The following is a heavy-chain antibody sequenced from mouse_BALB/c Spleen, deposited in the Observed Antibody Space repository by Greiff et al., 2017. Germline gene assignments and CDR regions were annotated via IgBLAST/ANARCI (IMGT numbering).Heavy chain of an antibody. J-gene: IGHJ2*01. V-gene: IGHV5-17*02. CDR2: ISSGSSTI. CDR1: GFTFSSFG. D-gene: IGHD2-1*01. CDR3: ARRGGNYFFDY. Sequence: EVQRVESGGGLVQPGGSRKLSCAASGFTFSSFGMHWVRQAPEKGLEWVAYISSGSSTIYYADTVKGRFTISRDNPKNTLFLQMTSLRSEDTAMYYCARRGGNYFFDYWGQGTTLTVSS.